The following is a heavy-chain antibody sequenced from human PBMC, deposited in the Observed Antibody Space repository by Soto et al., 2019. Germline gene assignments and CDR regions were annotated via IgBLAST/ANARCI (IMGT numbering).Heavy chain of an antibody. CDR3: ARDGNSGSLYYYYGVDV. Sequence: VASVKVSCKASGYTFTGYYMHWVRQAPGQGLEWMGWINPNSGGTNYAQKFQGWVTMTRDTSISTAYMELSRLRSDDTAVYYCARDGNSGSLYYYYGVDVWGQGTTVTVSS. D-gene: IGHD1-26*01. V-gene: IGHV1-2*04. J-gene: IGHJ6*02. CDR2: INPNSGGT. CDR1: GYTFTGYY.